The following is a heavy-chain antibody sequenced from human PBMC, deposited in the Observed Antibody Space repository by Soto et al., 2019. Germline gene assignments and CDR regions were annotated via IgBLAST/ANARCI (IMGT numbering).Heavy chain of an antibody. D-gene: IGHD3-3*01. J-gene: IGHJ6*02. V-gene: IGHV3-53*01. CDR1: GLTVSSNY. Sequence: GGSLSLSCASAGLTVSSNYMSLVRPAPGKGREWGSVIYSGGSTYYADSVKGRFTISRDNSKNTLYLQMNSLRAEDTAVYYCARDNQEGTIFGVVTSYYGMDVWGQGTTVTVSS. CDR2: IYSGGST. CDR3: ARDNQEGTIFGVVTSYYGMDV.